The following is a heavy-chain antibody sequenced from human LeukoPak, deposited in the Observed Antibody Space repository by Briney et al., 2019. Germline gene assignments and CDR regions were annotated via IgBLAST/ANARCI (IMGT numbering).Heavy chain of an antibody. V-gene: IGHV2-5*02. CDR1: GFSLSTSGVG. CDR2: IYWDDDK. Sequence: SGPTLVKPTQTLTLTCTFSGFSLSTSGVGVGWIRQPPGKALEWLALIYWDDDKRYSPSLKSRLTITKDTSKNQVVLTMTNMDPVDTAKYYCALLVATIETFDYWGQGTLVTDSS. J-gene: IGHJ4*02. CDR3: ALLVATIETFDY. D-gene: IGHD5-12*01.